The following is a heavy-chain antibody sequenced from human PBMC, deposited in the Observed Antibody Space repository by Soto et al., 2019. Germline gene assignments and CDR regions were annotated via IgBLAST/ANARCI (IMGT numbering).Heavy chain of an antibody. D-gene: IGHD3-9*01. CDR1: TLTVRNYD. J-gene: IGHJ4*02. CDR2: ILVGGHTT. V-gene: IGHV3-23*03. CDR3: VARQIPRLADY. Sequence: EVRLLESGGGLVQPGGSLRLSCADSTLTVRNYDVSWVRKAPGKGPEWLSVILVGGHTTYSADSARGRFTISRDVARSTLYLQMDRLTVEDTAIYYCVARQIPRLADYWGQGTLVTVSS.